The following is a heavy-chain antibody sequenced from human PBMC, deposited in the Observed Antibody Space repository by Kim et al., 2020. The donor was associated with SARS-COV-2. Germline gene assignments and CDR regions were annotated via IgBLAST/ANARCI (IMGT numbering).Heavy chain of an antibody. Sequence: TSHNPSLTSRVTIAVDTAKNQFSLKLSSGTAADTAVYYCAPGADLYYFDYWGQGTLVTVSS. V-gene: IGHV4-59*01. D-gene: IGHD1-26*01. CDR3: APGADLYYFDY. CDR2: T. J-gene: IGHJ4*02.